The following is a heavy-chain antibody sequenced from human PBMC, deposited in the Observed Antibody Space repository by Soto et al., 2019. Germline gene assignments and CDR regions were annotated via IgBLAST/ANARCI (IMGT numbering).Heavy chain of an antibody. V-gene: IGHV3-30*18. CDR1: GFTFSSYG. CDR2: ISYDGSNK. D-gene: IGHD1-26*01. Sequence: QVQLVESGGDVVQPGRSLRLSCAASGFTFSSYGMHWVRQAPGKGLEWVAVISYDGSNKYYADSVKGRFTISRDNSKNTLYLQMNSLRAEDTAVYYCAKYREEGYYFDYWGQGTLVTVSS. CDR3: AKYREEGYYFDY. J-gene: IGHJ4*02.